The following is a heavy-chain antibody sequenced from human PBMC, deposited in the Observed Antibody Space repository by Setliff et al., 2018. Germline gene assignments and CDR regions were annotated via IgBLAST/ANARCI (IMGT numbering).Heavy chain of an antibody. CDR2: INHSGST. D-gene: IGHD3-10*01. Sequence: SETLSLTCAVYGGSFSGYYWSWIRQPPGKGLEWIGEINHSGSTNYNPSLKSRVTISADTSKNQFSLKLSSVTAADTAVYYCAREGYYGSGSYGYWGQGTLVTVSS. CDR1: GGSFSGYY. V-gene: IGHV4-34*01. J-gene: IGHJ4*02. CDR3: AREGYYGSGSYGY.